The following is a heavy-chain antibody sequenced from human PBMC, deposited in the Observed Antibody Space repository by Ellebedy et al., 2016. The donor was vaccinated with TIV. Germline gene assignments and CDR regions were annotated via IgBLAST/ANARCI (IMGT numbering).Heavy chain of an antibody. CDR2: ISAYNGNT. V-gene: IGHV1-18*01. CDR1: GYTFTSYG. CDR3: ARDFSHGSGKSLFDY. J-gene: IGHJ4*02. D-gene: IGHD3-10*01. Sequence: AASVKVSCKASGYTFTSYGISWVRQAPGQGLEWMGWISAYNGNTNYAQKLQGRVTMTTDTSTSTAYMELRSLRSDDTAVYYCARDFSHGSGKSLFDYWGQGTLVTVSS.